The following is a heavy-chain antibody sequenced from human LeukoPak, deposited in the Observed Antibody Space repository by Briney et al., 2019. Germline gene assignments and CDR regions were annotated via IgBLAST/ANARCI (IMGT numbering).Heavy chain of an antibody. Sequence: PGRSLRLSCAASGFTFSNYAMYWVRQAPGKGLEWVAVISYDGSYKDYVDSVKGRFTVSRDNSKNTLYLQMNSLRAEDTAVYYCAKDLDVVRGAPIDYWGQGTLVTVSS. CDR2: ISYDGSYK. J-gene: IGHJ4*02. CDR1: GFTFSNYA. D-gene: IGHD3-10*01. V-gene: IGHV3-30*04. CDR3: AKDLDVVRGAPIDY.